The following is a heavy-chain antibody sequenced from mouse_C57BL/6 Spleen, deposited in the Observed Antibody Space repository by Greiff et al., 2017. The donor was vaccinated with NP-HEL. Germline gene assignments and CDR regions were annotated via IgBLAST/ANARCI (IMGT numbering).Heavy chain of an antibody. V-gene: IGHV8-12*01. Sequence: QVTLKVCGPGILQSSQTLSLTCSFSGFSLSTSGMGVSWIRQPSGKGLEWLAHIYWDDDKRYNPSLKSRLTISKDTSRNQVFLKITSVDTADTATYYCAREGIYRDFDVWGTGTTVTVSS. CDR1: GFSLSTSGMG. CDR3: AREGIYRDFDV. CDR2: IYWDDDK. J-gene: IGHJ1*03. D-gene: IGHD2-14*01.